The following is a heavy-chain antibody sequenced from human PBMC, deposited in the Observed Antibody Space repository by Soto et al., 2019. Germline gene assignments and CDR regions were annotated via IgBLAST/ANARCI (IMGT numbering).Heavy chain of an antibody. CDR2: IYSGGST. CDR1: GFTVSSNY. CDR3: ARMGDSSSYSGWIDT. Sequence: EVQLVESGGGLVQPGGSLRLSCAASGFTVSSNYMSWVRQAPGKGLEWVSVIYSGGSTYYADSVKGRFTISRDNSKNTLYLQMNSRRAEDTAVYYCARMGDSSSYSGWIDTWGQGTLVTVSS. D-gene: IGHD3-22*01. J-gene: IGHJ5*02. V-gene: IGHV3-66*01.